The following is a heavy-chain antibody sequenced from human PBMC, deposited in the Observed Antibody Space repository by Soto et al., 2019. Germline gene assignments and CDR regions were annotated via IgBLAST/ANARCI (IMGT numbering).Heavy chain of an antibody. CDR3: ARGLDSSRVDPWFDP. D-gene: IGHD6-6*01. Sequence: SETLSLTCAVYGGSFSGCYWSWIRQPPGKGLEWIGEINHSGSTNYNPSLKSRVTISVDTSKNQFSLKLSSVTAADTAVYYCARGLDSSRVDPWFDPWGQGTLVTVSS. J-gene: IGHJ5*02. CDR2: INHSGST. CDR1: GGSFSGCY. V-gene: IGHV4-34*01.